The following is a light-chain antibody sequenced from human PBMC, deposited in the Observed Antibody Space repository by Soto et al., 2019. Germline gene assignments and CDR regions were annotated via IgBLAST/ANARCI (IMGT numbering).Light chain of an antibody. Sequence: EIVMTRSPATLSVSPGERATLSCRASQSLSSNLAWYQQKPGQAPRLLIYGASTRATGIPTRFSGSGSGTDFTLTICSLQSEDFALYYCQQYNNWPPLTFGGGTKVEIK. CDR2: GAS. CDR1: QSLSSN. J-gene: IGKJ4*01. V-gene: IGKV3-15*01. CDR3: QQYNNWPPLT.